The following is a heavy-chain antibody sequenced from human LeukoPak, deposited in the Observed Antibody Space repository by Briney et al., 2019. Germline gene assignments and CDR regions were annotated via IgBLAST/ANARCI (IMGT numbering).Heavy chain of an antibody. CDR1: GYSISSGYY. CDR3: ARRYSNSYFDY. V-gene: IGHV4-38-2*01. J-gene: IGHJ4*02. Sequence: SETLSLTCAVSGYSISSGYYWGWSRQPPGKGLEWIGNLYQSGITYYNAPLKSRVTISVDTSKNQFPLKLNSVTAADTAVYYCARRYSNSYFDYWGQGTLVTVSS. D-gene: IGHD4-11*01. CDR2: LYQSGIT.